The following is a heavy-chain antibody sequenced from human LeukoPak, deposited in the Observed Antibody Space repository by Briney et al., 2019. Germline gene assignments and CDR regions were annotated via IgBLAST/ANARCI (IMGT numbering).Heavy chain of an antibody. J-gene: IGHJ4*02. D-gene: IGHD1-26*01. Sequence: GGSLRLSCAASGFTFSTYAMHWVRQAPGKGLEWVAVISYDGNNKYYADSVKGRFTISRDSSKNTLYFQMSGLRAEDTAVYYCVKDRGYGGRNFDYWGQGTLVTVSS. V-gene: IGHV3-30*14. CDR1: GFTFSTYA. CDR3: VKDRGYGGRNFDY. CDR2: ISYDGNNK.